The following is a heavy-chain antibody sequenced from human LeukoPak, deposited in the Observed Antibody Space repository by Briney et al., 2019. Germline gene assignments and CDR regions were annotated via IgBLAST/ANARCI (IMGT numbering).Heavy chain of an antibody. CDR3: ARDSRPNHYYMDV. D-gene: IGHD1-14*01. V-gene: IGHV3-21*01. CDR2: ISSSSSHI. CDR1: GFTFSSYS. J-gene: IGHJ6*03. Sequence: GGSLRLSCAASGFTFSSYSMNWVRQAPGKGLEWVSSISSSSSHIYYADSVKGRFTISRDNAKNSLYLQMNSLRAEDTAVYYCARDSRPNHYYMDVWGKGTTVTVSS.